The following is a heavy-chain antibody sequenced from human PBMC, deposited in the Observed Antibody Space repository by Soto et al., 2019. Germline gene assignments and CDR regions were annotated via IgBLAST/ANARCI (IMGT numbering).Heavy chain of an antibody. CDR3: AKALKRYCSSTSCPDDAFDI. V-gene: IGHV3-23*01. CDR2: ISGSGGST. CDR1: GFTFSSYA. Sequence: GGSLRFSCAASGFTFSSYAMSWVRQAPGKGLEWVSAISGSGGSTYYADSVKGRFTISRDNSKNTLYLQMNSLRAEDTAVYYCAKALKRYCSSTSCPDDAFDIWGQGTMVTVSS. D-gene: IGHD2-2*01. J-gene: IGHJ3*02.